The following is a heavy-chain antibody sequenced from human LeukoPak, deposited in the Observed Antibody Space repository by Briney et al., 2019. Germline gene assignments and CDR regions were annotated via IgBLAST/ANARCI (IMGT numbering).Heavy chain of an antibody. V-gene: IGHV3-21*01. CDR3: ARDGGSWYYFDY. Sequence: GGSLTLSCAASGFTFSNYSMNWVRQAPGKGLEWVSSISSSSSYIYYADSVKGRFTISRDNAKNSLYLQMNSLRAEDTAVYYCARDGGSWYYFDYWGQGTLVTVSS. J-gene: IGHJ4*02. D-gene: IGHD6-13*01. CDR2: ISSSSSYI. CDR1: GFTFSNYS.